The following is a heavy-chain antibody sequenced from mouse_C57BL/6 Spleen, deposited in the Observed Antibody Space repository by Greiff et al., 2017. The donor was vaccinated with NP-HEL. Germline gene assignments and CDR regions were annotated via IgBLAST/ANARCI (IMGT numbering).Heavy chain of an antibody. CDR3: ARGQYYGSSYCAY. CDR1: GYAFSSYW. J-gene: IGHJ3*01. CDR2: IYPGDGDT. Sequence: VKLQESGAELVKPGASVKISCKASGYAFSSYWMNWVKQRPGKGLEWIGQIYPGDGDTNYNGKFKGKATLTADKSSSTAYMQLSSLTSEDSGVYFCARGQYYGSSYCAYWGQGTLVTVSA. D-gene: IGHD1-1*01. V-gene: IGHV1-80*01.